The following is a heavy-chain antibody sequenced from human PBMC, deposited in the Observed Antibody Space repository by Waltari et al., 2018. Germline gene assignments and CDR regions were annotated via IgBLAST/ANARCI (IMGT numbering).Heavy chain of an antibody. Sequence: QVQVVQSGAEVKTPGASVKVSCKATGYSFTDYYINWVRQPPGQGLEWMGRINPNGGGTKFAQKFQGRVTMTVDTSITTVYMELNGLKSDDTALYYCARAMNXNGRAWSWGYWGQGTLVTVSS. CDR1: GYSFTDYY. CDR3: ARAMNXNGRAWSWGY. V-gene: IGHV1-2*06. CDR2: INPNGGGT. J-gene: IGHJ4*02. D-gene: IGHD6-19*01.